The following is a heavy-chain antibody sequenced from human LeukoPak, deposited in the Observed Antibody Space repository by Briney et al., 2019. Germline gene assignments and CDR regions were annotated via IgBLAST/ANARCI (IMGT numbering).Heavy chain of an antibody. CDR3: ARDQGDNWFDP. Sequence: SQTLPLTCTVSGGSISSGGYYWSWIRQHPGKGLEWIGYIYYSGSTYHNPSLKSRVTISVDTSKNQFSLKLSSVTAADTAVYYCARDQGDNWFDPWGQGTLVTVSS. V-gene: IGHV4-31*03. D-gene: IGHD3-16*01. CDR1: GGSISSGGYY. CDR2: IYYSGST. J-gene: IGHJ5*02.